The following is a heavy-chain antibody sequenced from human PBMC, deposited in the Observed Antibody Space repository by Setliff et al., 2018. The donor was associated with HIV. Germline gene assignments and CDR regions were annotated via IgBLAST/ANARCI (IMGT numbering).Heavy chain of an antibody. Sequence: GASVKVSCKASGYTFTRYFMHCVRQAPGQGLEWLGMINPSGGSTWYAQKFQGRVTMTGDTSTNTRYMALSSLRSEDTAVYYCARGWEGGMDYWGQGTLVTVSS. CDR2: INPSGGST. CDR3: ARGWEGGMDY. J-gene: IGHJ4*02. V-gene: IGHV1-46*01. D-gene: IGHD1-26*01. CDR1: GYTFTRYF.